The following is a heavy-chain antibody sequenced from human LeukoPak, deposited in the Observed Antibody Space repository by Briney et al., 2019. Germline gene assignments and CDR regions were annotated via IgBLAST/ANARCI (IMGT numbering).Heavy chain of an antibody. V-gene: IGHV4-39*01. Sequence: SETLSLTCTVSGGSITSSNYYWGWIRQPPGKGLEWSGSFYYSGSTNYNPSLKSRVTISVDTSKNQFSLKLSSVTAAETAVYYCARTAALQYCSSTSCYPYYYYMDVWGKGTTVTVSS. J-gene: IGHJ6*03. CDR1: GGSITSSNYY. CDR2: FYYSGST. D-gene: IGHD2-2*01. CDR3: ARTAALQYCSSTSCYPYYYYMDV.